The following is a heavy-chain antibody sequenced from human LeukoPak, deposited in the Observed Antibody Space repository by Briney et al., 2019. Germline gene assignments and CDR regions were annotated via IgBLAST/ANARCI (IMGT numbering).Heavy chain of an antibody. J-gene: IGHJ3*02. CDR1: GFTFSSYW. CDR3: VRDMVRGVSDAFDI. Sequence: GGSLRLSCAASGFTFSSYWMSWVRQAPGKGLEWVANIKQDGSEKYYVDSVKGRFTISRDNAKNSLYLQMNSLRVEDTAVYYCVRDMVRGVSDAFDIWGQGTMVTVSS. CDR2: IKQDGSEK. D-gene: IGHD3-10*01. V-gene: IGHV3-7*01.